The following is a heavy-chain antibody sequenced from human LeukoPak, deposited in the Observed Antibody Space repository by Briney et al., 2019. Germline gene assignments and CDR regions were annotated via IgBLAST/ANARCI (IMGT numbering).Heavy chain of an antibody. D-gene: IGHD3-10*01. CDR3: ARHFDYYGSGSYYLALNWFDP. Sequence: PSETLSLTCTVSGGSISSSSYYWGWIRQPPGKGLEWIGSIYYSGSTYYNPSLKSRVTISVDTSKNQFSLKLSSVTAADTAVYYCARHFDYYGSGSYYLALNWFDPWGQGTLVTVSS. J-gene: IGHJ5*02. CDR2: IYYSGST. CDR1: GGSISSSSYY. V-gene: IGHV4-39*01.